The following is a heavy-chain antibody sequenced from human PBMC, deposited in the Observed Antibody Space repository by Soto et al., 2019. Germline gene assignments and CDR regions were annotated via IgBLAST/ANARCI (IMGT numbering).Heavy chain of an antibody. D-gene: IGHD3-22*01. J-gene: IGHJ4*02. CDR1: GFSLSTSGMC. V-gene: IGHV2-70*01. CDR3: ARSPFSAYYDSSGPRGNYFDY. Sequence: GPTLVNPTQTLTLTCTFSGFSLSTSGMCVSWIRQPPGKALEWLALIDWDDDKYYSTSLKTRLTISKDTSKNQVVLTMTNMDPVDTATYYCARSPFSAYYDSSGPRGNYFDYWGQGTLVTVSS. CDR2: IDWDDDK.